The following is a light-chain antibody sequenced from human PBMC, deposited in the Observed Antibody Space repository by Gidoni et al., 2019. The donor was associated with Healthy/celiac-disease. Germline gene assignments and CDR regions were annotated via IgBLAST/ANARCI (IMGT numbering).Light chain of an antibody. V-gene: IGKV1-39*01. J-gene: IGKJ1*01. CDR3: QQSYSTHRT. CDR1: QSISSY. CDR2: AAS. Sequence: DIQMPQSPSSLSASVGDRVTITCRASQSISSYLNWYQQKPGKAPKLLIYAASSLQSGVPSRFSGSGYGTDFTLTISSLQPEDFATYYCQQSYSTHRTFGQXTKVEIK.